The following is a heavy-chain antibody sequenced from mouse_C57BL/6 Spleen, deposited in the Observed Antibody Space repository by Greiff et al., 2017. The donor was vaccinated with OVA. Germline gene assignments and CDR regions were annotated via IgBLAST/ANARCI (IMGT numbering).Heavy chain of an antibody. D-gene: IGHD2-4*01. Sequence: VKLVESGAELVKPGASVKLSCKASGYTFTEYTIHWVKQRSGQGLEWIGWFYPGSGSIKYNEKFKDKATLTADKSSSTVYMELSRLTSEDSAVYFCARHEDDDYDEGYYFDYWGQGTTLTVSS. CDR3: ARHEDDDYDEGYYFDY. V-gene: IGHV1-62-2*01. CDR1: GYTFTEYT. J-gene: IGHJ2*01. CDR2: FYPGSGSI.